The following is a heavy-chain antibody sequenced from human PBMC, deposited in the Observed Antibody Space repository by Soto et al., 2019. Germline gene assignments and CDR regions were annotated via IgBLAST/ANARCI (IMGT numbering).Heavy chain of an antibody. CDR3: ARSDYYGSDPPPGVGMDV. D-gene: IGHD3-10*01. V-gene: IGHV1-2*04. Sequence: ASLKVSCKASGYTFTGYYMHWVRQAPGQGLEWMGWINPNSGGTNYAQKFQGWVTMTRDTSISTAYMELSRLRSDDTAVYYCARSDYYGSDPPPGVGMDVWGQGTTVTVSS. J-gene: IGHJ6*02. CDR2: INPNSGGT. CDR1: GYTFTGYY.